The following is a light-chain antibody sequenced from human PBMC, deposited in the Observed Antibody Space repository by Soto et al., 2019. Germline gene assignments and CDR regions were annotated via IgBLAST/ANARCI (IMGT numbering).Light chain of an antibody. V-gene: IGKV1-39*01. CDR3: QQSYNTPRT. CDR1: XXIXSY. Sequence: DIQMTQSPSSLSASVGDRVTITCRASXXIXSYLNWYQQKPGKAPKVLIYAASSLQSGVPSRFSGSGSGTDFTLTISSLQPEDFATYYCQQSYNTPRTFGQGTKVEVK. J-gene: IGKJ1*01. CDR2: AAS.